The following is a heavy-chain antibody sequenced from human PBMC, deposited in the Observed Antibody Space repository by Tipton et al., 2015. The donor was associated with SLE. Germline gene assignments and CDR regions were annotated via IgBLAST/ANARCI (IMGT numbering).Heavy chain of an antibody. V-gene: IGHV4-59*01. CDR3: ARGAVLIQDNSWFDP. CDR2: NYYSGST. Sequence: TLSLTCTVSGGSISSYYWSWIRQPPGKGLEWIGYNYYSGSTNYNPALKSRVTISVDTSKNQFSLKLRSVTAADTAVYYCARGAVLIQDNSWFDPWGQGTLVTVSS. D-gene: IGHD2-21*01. CDR1: GGSISSYY. J-gene: IGHJ5*02.